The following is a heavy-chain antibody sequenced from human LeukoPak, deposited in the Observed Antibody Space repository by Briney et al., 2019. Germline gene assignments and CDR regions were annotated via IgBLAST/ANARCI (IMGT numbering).Heavy chain of an antibody. V-gene: IGHV1-3*01. CDR3: ARSGLYSSSWRTSDF. Sequence: GASVKVSCKASGYSFHGYGLQWLRQAPGQRLEWMGWISVHNGDTRYSQKFQDRITLTRDTSASTGYMELTSLTSEDTAVYYCARSGLYSSSWRTSDFWGQGTLVTVSS. J-gene: IGHJ4*02. D-gene: IGHD6-19*01. CDR2: ISVHNGDT. CDR1: GYSFHGYG.